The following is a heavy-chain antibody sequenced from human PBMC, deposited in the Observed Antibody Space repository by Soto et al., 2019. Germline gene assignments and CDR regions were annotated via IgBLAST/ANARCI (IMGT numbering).Heavy chain of an antibody. J-gene: IGHJ4*02. Sequence: QITLKESGPTLVKPTQPLTLTCTFSGFSLSTSGVGVGWIRQPPGKALEWLALIYWDDDKRYSPSLKSRLTITKDTSKNQVVLTMTNMDPVDTATYYCAHRSMITFGGVIVLGGYYFDYWGQGTLVTVSS. CDR3: AHRSMITFGGVIVLGGYYFDY. CDR2: IYWDDDK. D-gene: IGHD3-16*02. CDR1: GFSLSTSGVG. V-gene: IGHV2-5*02.